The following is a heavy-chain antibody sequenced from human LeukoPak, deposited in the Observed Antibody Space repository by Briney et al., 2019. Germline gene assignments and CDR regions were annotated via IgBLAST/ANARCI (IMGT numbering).Heavy chain of an antibody. V-gene: IGHV4-34*01. J-gene: IGHJ4*02. CDR2: INHSGST. D-gene: IGHD6-19*01. CDR3: ARDSYTLYSSGWTGGVDY. CDR1: GGSISSYY. Sequence: SETLSLTCTVSGGSISSYYWSWIRQPPGKGLEWIGEINHSGSTNYNPSLKSRVTISVDTSKNQFSLKLSSVTAVDTAVYYCARDSYTLYSSGWTGGVDYWGQGTLVTVSS.